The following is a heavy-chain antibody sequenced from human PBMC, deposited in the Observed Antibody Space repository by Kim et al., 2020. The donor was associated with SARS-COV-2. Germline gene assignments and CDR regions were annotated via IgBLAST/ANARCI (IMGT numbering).Heavy chain of an antibody. J-gene: IGHJ4*01. D-gene: IGHD3-9*01. CDR3: ASGGYFDWFLRGPPVY. CDR1: GFTFSSYN. Sequence: GGSLRLSCAASGFTFSSYNMNWVRQAPGKGLEWVSSISSSGSTIYYADSEKGRFTISRDNNKTTLYPQMNSLRAEDTAVYYCASGGYFDWFLRGPPVYWG. V-gene: IGHV3-21*01. CDR2: ISSSGSTI.